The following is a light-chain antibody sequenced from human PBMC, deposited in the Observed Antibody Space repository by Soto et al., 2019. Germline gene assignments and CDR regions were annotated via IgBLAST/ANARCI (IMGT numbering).Light chain of an antibody. J-gene: IGKJ5*01. Sequence: EIVLTQSPGTLSLSPGERATLSCRASQSISSSYLAWYQQKPGQAHRLLIYGASSRATGSPDRFSGGGSGTDFTLTISRLEPEDFAVYDCQQYGYSPITFGQGTRLEIK. CDR3: QQYGYSPIT. CDR1: QSISSSY. CDR2: GAS. V-gene: IGKV3-20*01.